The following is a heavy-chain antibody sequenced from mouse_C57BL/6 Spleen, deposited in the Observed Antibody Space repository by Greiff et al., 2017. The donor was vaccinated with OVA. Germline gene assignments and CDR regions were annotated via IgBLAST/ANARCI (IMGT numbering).Heavy chain of an antibody. CDR2: IYPGSGST. J-gene: IGHJ1*03. V-gene: IGHV1-55*01. CDR1: GYTFTSYW. D-gene: IGHD1-1*01. CDR3: ARRGIYYGSSYGGDWYFDV. Sequence: VKLQQPGAELVKPGASVKMSCKASGYTFTSYWITWVKQRPGQGLEWIGDIYPGSGSTNYNEKFKSKATLTVDTSSSTAYMQLSSLTSEDSAVYYCARRGIYYGSSYGGDWYFDVWGTGTTVTVAS.